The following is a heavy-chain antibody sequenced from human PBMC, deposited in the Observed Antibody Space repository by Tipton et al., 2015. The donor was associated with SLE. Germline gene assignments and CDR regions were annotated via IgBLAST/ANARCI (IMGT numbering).Heavy chain of an antibody. V-gene: IGHV4-34*01. D-gene: IGHD3-10*01. J-gene: IGHJ3*02. Sequence: TLSLTCDVYGGSLSDYYWTWIRQPPGKGLEWIGEINHSGNTNYNPSLKSRVTISVDTSKNQFSLKLSSVTAADTAVYYCARPKSITMVRGLTTGPFDIWGQGTMVTVSS. CDR2: INHSGNT. CDR3: ARPKSITMVRGLTTGPFDI. CDR1: GGSLSDYY.